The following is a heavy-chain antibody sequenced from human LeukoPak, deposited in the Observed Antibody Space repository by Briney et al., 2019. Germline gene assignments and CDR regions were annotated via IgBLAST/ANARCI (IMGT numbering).Heavy chain of an antibody. Sequence: GGSLRLSCATSGFTFSSYAMNWVRQAPGKGLEWVSIISGSGDSTYYADSVKGRFTISRDNSENTLYLQMNSLRAEDTAVYYCAKDRNFWSGFPNYFDYWGQGAPVTVSS. CDR1: GFTFSSYA. D-gene: IGHD3-3*01. CDR3: AKDRNFWSGFPNYFDY. CDR2: ISGSGDST. V-gene: IGHV3-23*01. J-gene: IGHJ4*02.